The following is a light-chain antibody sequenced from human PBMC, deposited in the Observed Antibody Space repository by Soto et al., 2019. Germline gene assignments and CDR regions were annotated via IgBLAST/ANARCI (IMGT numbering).Light chain of an antibody. CDR2: AAS. V-gene: IGKV1-39*01. Sequence: DIQMTQSPSSLSASVGDRVTITCRASQSISSYLNWYQQKPGKAPNLLIYAASSLQSGVPSRFSGSGSGTDFTLTISSLQPEDFATYYCQQSHSIPHTFGQGTKLEIK. CDR1: QSISSY. CDR3: QQSHSIPHT. J-gene: IGKJ2*01.